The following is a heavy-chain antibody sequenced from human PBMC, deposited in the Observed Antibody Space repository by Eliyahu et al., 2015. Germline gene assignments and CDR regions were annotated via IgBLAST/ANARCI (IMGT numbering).Heavy chain of an antibody. CDR2: IKEDGSEK. CDR3: VRGILWLTSGSGFLSEY. Sequence: EVQLVESGGGLVQPGGSLRLSCAVSGFSMNSYWMNWVRQAPGKGLEWVGNIKEDGSEKNYVDSVKGRFTISRDNAKNSLSLQMNSLRVEDTAIYYCVRGILWLTSGSGFLSEYWGQGTRVTVSS. CDR1: GFSMNSYW. V-gene: IGHV3-7*01. J-gene: IGHJ4*02. D-gene: IGHD3-10*01.